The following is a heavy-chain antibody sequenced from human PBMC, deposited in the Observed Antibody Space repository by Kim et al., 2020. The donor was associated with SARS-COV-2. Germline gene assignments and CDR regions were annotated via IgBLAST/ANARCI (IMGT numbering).Heavy chain of an antibody. CDR3: ASSASGLRYFDWLSRGGWFDP. V-gene: IGHV4-31*03. CDR1: GGSISSGGYY. CDR2: IYYSGST. J-gene: IGHJ5*02. D-gene: IGHD3-9*01. Sequence: SETLSLTCTVSGGSISSGGYYWSWIRQHPGQGLEWIGYIYYSGSTYYNPSLKSRVTISVDTSKNQFSLKLSSVTAADTAVYYCASSASGLRYFDWLSRGGWFDPWGQGTLVTVSS.